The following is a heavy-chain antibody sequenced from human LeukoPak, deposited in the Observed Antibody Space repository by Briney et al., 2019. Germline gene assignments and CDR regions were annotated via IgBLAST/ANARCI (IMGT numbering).Heavy chain of an antibody. CDR3: ARGSTYYYDSSGYRWSRLPLKYAFDI. D-gene: IGHD3-22*01. CDR2: INPNSGNT. V-gene: IGHV1-8*02. Sequence: ASVKVSCKASGYTFTGYYMHWVRQAPGQGLEWMGWINPNSGNTGYAQKFQGRVTMTRNTSISTAYMELSSLRSEDTAVYYCARGSTYYYDSSGYRWSRLPLKYAFDIWGQGTMVTVSS. J-gene: IGHJ3*02. CDR1: GYTFTGYY.